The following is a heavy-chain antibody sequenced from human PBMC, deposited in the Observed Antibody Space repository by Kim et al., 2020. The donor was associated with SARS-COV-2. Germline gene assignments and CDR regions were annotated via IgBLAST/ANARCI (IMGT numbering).Heavy chain of an antibody. V-gene: IGHV3-33*05. Sequence: GGSLRLSCAASGFTFSSYGMHWVRQAPGKGLEWVAVISYDGSNKYYADSVKGRFTISRDNSKNTLYLQMNSLRAEDTAVYYCARGSHIVVVTAPQVYFDYWGQGTLVTVSS. J-gene: IGHJ4*02. CDR1: GFTFSSYG. D-gene: IGHD2-21*02. CDR2: ISYDGSNK. CDR3: ARGSHIVVVTAPQVYFDY.